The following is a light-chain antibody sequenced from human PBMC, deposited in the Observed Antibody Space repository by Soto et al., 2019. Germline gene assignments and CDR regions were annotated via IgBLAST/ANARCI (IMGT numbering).Light chain of an antibody. CDR1: SSDVGSYNY. CDR3: SSYTSSGTL. Sequence: QSALTQPASVSGSPGQSITISCTGTSSDVGSYNYVSWYQQHPGKAPKLMIYGVSDRPSGISSRFSGSKSGNTASLTISGRQTEDAADYYCSSYTSSGTLFGTGTKLTVL. V-gene: IGLV2-14*01. CDR2: GVS. J-gene: IGLJ1*01.